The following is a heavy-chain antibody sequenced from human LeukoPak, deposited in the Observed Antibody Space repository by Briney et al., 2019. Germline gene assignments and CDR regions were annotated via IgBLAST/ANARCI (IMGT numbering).Heavy chain of an antibody. CDR1: GFTFSTYA. Sequence: GGSLRLSCAASGFTFSTYAMNWVRQAPGKGLEWVSYIISSRTTIYYADSVKGRFTISRDNAKNSLYLQMNSLRAEDTAVYYCARDATIFVVVIYYYYMDVWGKGTTVTVSS. J-gene: IGHJ6*03. CDR2: IISSRTTI. D-gene: IGHD3-3*01. CDR3: ARDATIFVVVIYYYYMDV. V-gene: IGHV3-48*04.